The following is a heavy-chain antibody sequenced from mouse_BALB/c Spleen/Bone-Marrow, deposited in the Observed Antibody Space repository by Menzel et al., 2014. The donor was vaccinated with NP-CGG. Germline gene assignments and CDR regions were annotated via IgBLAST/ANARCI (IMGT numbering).Heavy chain of an antibody. J-gene: IGHJ2*01. CDR2: ISSGSSTV. CDR3: TRSRGNWDQFDY. D-gene: IGHD3-3*01. V-gene: IGHV5-17*02. CDR1: GLTFSSFG. Sequence: EVQVVESGGGLVQSGGSRKLSCAASGLTFSSFGMHWVRPAPEKGLEWVAYISSGSSTVFYVDPVKGRFTISRGNPKNPLFLQIASLRSEDAAMYYYTRSRGNWDQFDYGGQGTPRTVSS.